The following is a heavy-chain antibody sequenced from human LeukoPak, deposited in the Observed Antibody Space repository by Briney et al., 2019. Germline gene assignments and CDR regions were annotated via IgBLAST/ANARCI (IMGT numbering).Heavy chain of an antibody. CDR2: ISGSGGST. Sequence: PGGSLRLSCAASGFTFSSYAMSWVRQAPGKGLEWVSAISGSGGSTYYADSVKGRFTISRDNSKNTLYLQMNRLRAEDTAVYYCAQRPDSSGYYDYWGQGTLVTVSS. CDR1: GFTFSSYA. J-gene: IGHJ4*02. CDR3: AQRPDSSGYYDY. V-gene: IGHV3-23*01. D-gene: IGHD3-22*01.